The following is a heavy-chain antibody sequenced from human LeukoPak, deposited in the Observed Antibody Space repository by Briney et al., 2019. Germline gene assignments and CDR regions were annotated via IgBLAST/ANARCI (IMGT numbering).Heavy chain of an antibody. CDR2: ISSSSSSV. J-gene: IGHJ6*03. V-gene: IGHV3-48*01. Sequence: PGGSLRLSCAASGFTFGSYGLNWVRQAPGKGLEWVSYISSSSSSVYYADSVKGRFTISRGNAKNSLYLQMNSLRAEDTAVYYCTREACNGVCSYYYYYYYMDVWGKGTTVTVSS. D-gene: IGHD2-8*01. CDR1: GFTFGSYG. CDR3: TREACNGVCSYYYYYYYMDV.